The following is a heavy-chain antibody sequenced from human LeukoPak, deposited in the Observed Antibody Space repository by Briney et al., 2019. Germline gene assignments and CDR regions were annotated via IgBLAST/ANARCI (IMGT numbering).Heavy chain of an antibody. J-gene: IGHJ4*02. V-gene: IGHV4-38-2*02. CDR2: IYHSGST. CDR1: GYSISSGYY. D-gene: IGHD2-15*01. Sequence: SETLSLTCTVSGYSISSGYYWGWIRQPPGKGLEWIGSIYHSGSTYYNPSLKSRVTISVDTSKNQFSLKLSSVTAADTAVYYCARRRRSGGSYLWDYWGQGTLITVSS. CDR3: ARRRRSGGSYLWDY.